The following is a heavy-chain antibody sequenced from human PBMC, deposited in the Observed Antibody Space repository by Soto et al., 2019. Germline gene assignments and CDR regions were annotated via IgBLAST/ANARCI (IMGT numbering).Heavy chain of an antibody. CDR3: ARVTTGTDWFDP. D-gene: IGHD4-17*01. V-gene: IGHV4-30-2*01. CDR2: IYHSGST. CDR1: GGSISSGGYS. Sequence: LSLTCAVSGGSISSGGYSWSWIRQPPGKGLEWIGYIYHSGSTYYNPSLKSRVTISVDRSKNQFSLKLSSVTAADTAVYYCARVTTGTDWFDPWGQGTLVTVSS. J-gene: IGHJ5*02.